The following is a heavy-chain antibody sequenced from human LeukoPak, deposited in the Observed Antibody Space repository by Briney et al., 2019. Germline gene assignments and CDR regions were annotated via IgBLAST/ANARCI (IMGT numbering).Heavy chain of an antibody. CDR1: GYTFTSYY. J-gene: IGHJ4*02. D-gene: IGHD3-22*01. CDR2: INPSGGST. V-gene: IGHV1-46*01. CDR3: ARGLYYYDSSGYYSDH. Sequence: ASVKVSCKASGYTFTSYYMHWVRQASGQGLEWMGIINPSGGSTSYAQKFQGRVTMTRDTSTSTVYMELSSLRSEDTAVYYCARGLYYYDSSGYYSDHWGQGTLVTVSS.